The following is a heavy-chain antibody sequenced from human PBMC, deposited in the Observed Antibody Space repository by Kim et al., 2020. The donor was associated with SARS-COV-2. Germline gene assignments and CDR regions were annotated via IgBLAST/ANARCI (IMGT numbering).Heavy chain of an antibody. CDR1: GGSTSSYY. CDR2: GHYSGDT. J-gene: IGHJ4*02. CDR3: MRGSGWFAY. D-gene: IGHD3-10*01. Sequence: SETLSLTCTVSGGSTSSYYWSWIRQAPGKALEWIGYGHYSGDTNYNPSLKSRVTISIDTSKNQFSLKLNSVTAADTAVYFCMRGSGWFAYWGPGILVTVSS. V-gene: IGHV4-59*12.